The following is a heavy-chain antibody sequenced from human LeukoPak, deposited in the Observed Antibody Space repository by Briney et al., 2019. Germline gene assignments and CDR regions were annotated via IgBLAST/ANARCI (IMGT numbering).Heavy chain of an antibody. CDR1: GGSFSGYY. J-gene: IGHJ4*02. V-gene: IGHV4-34*01. Sequence: PSETLSLTCAVYGGSFSGYYWSWIRQPPGKGLEWIGEINHSGSTNYNPSLKSRVTISVDTSKNQFSLKLSSVTAADTAVYYCARGAMVKSRLDYWGQGTLVTVSS. D-gene: IGHD5-18*01. CDR3: ARGAMVKSRLDY. CDR2: INHSGST.